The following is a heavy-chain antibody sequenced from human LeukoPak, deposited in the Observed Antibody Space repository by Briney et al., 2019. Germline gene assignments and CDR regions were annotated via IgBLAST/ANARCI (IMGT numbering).Heavy chain of an antibody. CDR1: GYTFTSYG. Sequence: ASVKVSCKASGYTFTSYGISWVRQAPGQGLEWMGWISAYNGNTNYAQKLQGRVTMTTDTSTSTAYMELSSLRSEDMAVYYCARAKRHYYYYMDVWGKGTTVTVSS. J-gene: IGHJ6*03. D-gene: IGHD1-1*01. CDR2: ISAYNGNT. CDR3: ARAKRHYYYYMDV. V-gene: IGHV1-18*03.